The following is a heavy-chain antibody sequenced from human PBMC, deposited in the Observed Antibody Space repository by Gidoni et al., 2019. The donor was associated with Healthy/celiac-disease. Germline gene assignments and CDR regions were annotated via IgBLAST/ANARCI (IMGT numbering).Heavy chain of an antibody. J-gene: IGHJ6*02. CDR2: ISYDGSNK. D-gene: IGHD1-26*01. V-gene: IGHV3-30-3*01. Sequence: QVQLVESGGGVVQPGRSLRLSCAASGFTFSSYAMHWVRQAPGKGLEWVAVISYDGSNKYYADSVKGRFTISRDNSKNTLYLQMNSLRAEDTAVYYCARDQGAGAITKYYYYGMDVWGQGTTVTVSS. CDR3: ARDQGAGAITKYYYYGMDV. CDR1: GFTFSSYA.